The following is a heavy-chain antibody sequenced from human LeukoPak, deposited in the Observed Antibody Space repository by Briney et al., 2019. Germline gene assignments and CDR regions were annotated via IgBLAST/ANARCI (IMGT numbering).Heavy chain of an antibody. V-gene: IGHV4-59*01. CDR1: GGSFSGYY. D-gene: IGHD1-1*01. J-gene: IGHJ4*02. CDR3: ARAPNWHDRYFEY. CDR2: ISYSGST. Sequence: SETLSLTCAVYGGSFSGYYWNWFRQSPGKGLEWIAYISYSGSTDYNPSLKSRVTISVDTSKNQFSLKLSSVTAADTAVYYCARAPNWHDRYFEYWGQGTLVTVSS.